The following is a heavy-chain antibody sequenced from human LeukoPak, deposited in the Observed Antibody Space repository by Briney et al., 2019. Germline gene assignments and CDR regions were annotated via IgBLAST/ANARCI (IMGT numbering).Heavy chain of an antibody. CDR3: ARVQRITIFGVVTKNQYYFDY. CDR2: MNPNSGNT. V-gene: IGHV1-8*01. D-gene: IGHD3-3*01. Sequence: GASVKVSCKASGYTFTSYDINWVRQATGQGLEWMGWMNPNSGNTGYAQKFQGRVTMTRNTSISTAYMELSRLRSDDTAVYYCARVQRITIFGVVTKNQYYFDYWGQGTLVTVSS. J-gene: IGHJ4*02. CDR1: GYTFTSYD.